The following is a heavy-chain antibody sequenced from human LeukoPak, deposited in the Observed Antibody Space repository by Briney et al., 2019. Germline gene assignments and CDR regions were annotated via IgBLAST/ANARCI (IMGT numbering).Heavy chain of an antibody. D-gene: IGHD3-3*01. V-gene: IGHV3-23*01. CDR1: RFTFSSYV. CDR2: ISRSGDST. CDR3: AKDLPGITIFGALDY. Sequence: GGSLRLSCVVSRFTFSSYVMSWVRQAPGKGLEWVSTISRSGDSTYYADSVKGRFTITRDNSKNTLFLQMNSLRAEDTAIYYCAKDLPGITIFGALDYWGQGTLVTVSS. J-gene: IGHJ4*02.